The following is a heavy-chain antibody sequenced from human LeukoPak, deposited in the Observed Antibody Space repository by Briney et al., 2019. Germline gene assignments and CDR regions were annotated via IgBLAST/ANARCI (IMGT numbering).Heavy chain of an antibody. D-gene: IGHD2-15*01. Sequence: GGSLRLSCAASGFTFSSYSMNWVRQAPGKGLEWVSYISSASNTIYYADSVKGRFTISRDNAKNSLYLQMNSLRAEDTAVYYCAGSSNDAFDVWGQGTMVTVSS. V-gene: IGHV3-48*01. CDR2: ISSASNTI. J-gene: IGHJ3*01. CDR3: AGSSNDAFDV. CDR1: GFTFSSYS.